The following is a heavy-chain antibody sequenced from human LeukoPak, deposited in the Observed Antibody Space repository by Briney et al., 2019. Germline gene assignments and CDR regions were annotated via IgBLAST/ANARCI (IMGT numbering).Heavy chain of an antibody. CDR1: GYTITGYY. Sequence: ASVKVSCKAFGYTITGYYIHWVRQAPGQGLEWMGWINPNNGGTNSAQKFQGRVTMTRDTSIGTAYMELNRLTYDDTAVYYCGRDRHWNQGNFDYWGQGTLVAVSS. CDR3: GRDRHWNQGNFDY. D-gene: IGHD1-1*01. CDR2: INPNNGGT. V-gene: IGHV1-2*02. J-gene: IGHJ4*02.